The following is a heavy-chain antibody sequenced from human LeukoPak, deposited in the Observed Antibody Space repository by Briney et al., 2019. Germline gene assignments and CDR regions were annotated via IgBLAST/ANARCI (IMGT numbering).Heavy chain of an antibody. CDR1: GFTFSSYA. V-gene: IGHV3-23*01. Sequence: LPGGSLRLSCAASGFTFSSYAMSWVRQAPGKGLEWVSAISGSGGSTYYAHSVKGRFTISRDNSKNTLYLQMNSLRAEDTAVYYCAKDLKSGYYFGQFDYWGQGTLVTVSS. J-gene: IGHJ4*02. D-gene: IGHD3-22*01. CDR2: ISGSGGST. CDR3: AKDLKSGYYFGQFDY.